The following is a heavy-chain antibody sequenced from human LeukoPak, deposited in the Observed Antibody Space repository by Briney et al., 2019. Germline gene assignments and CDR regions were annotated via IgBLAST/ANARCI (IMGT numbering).Heavy chain of an antibody. CDR3: ARVWGTVTTTYWFDP. CDR2: IIPIFGTA. D-gene: IGHD4-17*01. Sequence: SVKVSCKASGGTFSSYAISWVRQAPGQGLEWMGGIIPIFGTANYAQKFQGRVTITTGESTSTAYMELSSLRSEDTAVYYCARVWGTVTTTYWFDPWGQGTLVTVSS. V-gene: IGHV1-69*05. J-gene: IGHJ5*02. CDR1: GGTFSSYA.